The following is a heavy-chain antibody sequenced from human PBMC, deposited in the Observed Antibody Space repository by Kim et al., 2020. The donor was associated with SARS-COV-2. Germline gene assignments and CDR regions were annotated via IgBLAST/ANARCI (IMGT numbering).Heavy chain of an antibody. V-gene: IGHV3-11*01. Sequence: YYPDSLRGRFTISRDNAKNSLYLQVNDLRGDDTALYFCARGRSSGWADWGQGALVTVSS. D-gene: IGHD6-19*01. J-gene: IGHJ4*02. CDR3: ARGRSSGWAD.